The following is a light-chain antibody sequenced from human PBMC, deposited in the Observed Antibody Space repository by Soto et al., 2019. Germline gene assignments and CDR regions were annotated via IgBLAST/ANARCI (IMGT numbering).Light chain of an antibody. CDR1: QSVSGN. J-gene: IGKJ1*01. Sequence: EIVMTQSPATLSVSPGERDTLSCRASQSVSGNLAWYQQKPGQAPRLLIYSASTRATGVPARFSGSGPGTEFTLTISSLQSEDFAVYYCLQYNNWPRTFGEGTKVEIK. CDR2: SAS. CDR3: LQYNNWPRT. V-gene: IGKV3-15*01.